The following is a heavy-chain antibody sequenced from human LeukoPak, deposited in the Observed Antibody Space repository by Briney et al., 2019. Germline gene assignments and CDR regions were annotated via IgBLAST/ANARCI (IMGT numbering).Heavy chain of an antibody. CDR1: GCSISSSSYH. D-gene: IGHD3-3*01. CDR2: AYCSGST. Sequence: PSETLSLTCTVSGCSISSSSYHWGWIRQPTGKGLEWVGSAYCSGSTYYNPSLKSRVTISVDTSKNQFSLKLSSVTAADTAVYYCARQGITIFGPFDPWGQGTLVTVSS. J-gene: IGHJ5*02. V-gene: IGHV4-39*01. CDR3: ARQGITIFGPFDP.